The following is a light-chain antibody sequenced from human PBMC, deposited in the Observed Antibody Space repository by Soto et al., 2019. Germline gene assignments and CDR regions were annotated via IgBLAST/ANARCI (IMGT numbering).Light chain of an antibody. CDR2: DVS. V-gene: IGKV1-5*01. CDR1: QSVSNW. Sequence: DIQMTQSPSTLSASVGERVTITCRASQSVSNWLAWYQQKPGKAPKLLIYDVSSLESGVPSRFSGSGSGTEFIITISSLQPDDFATYYCQQYDSYSWTFDQGTKVEMK. CDR3: QQYDSYSWT. J-gene: IGKJ1*01.